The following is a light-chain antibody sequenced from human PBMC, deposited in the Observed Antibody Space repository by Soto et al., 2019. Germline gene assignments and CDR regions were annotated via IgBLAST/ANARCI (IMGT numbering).Light chain of an antibody. CDR2: GAS. J-gene: IGKJ4*01. Sequence: EIAMTQSPATLSVSPGEGATLSCRASQTIHSNLAWYQQKPGQAPRVLIYGASTRAAGIPGRFSGSGSGTEFTLTISSLQSEDFAVYYCQQYSNWPLTFGGGTKVQLK. CDR3: QQYSNWPLT. V-gene: IGKV3-15*01. CDR1: QTIHSN.